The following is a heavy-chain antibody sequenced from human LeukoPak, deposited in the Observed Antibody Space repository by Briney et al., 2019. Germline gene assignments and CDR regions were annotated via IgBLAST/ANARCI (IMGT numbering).Heavy chain of an antibody. J-gene: IGHJ4*02. V-gene: IGHV1-2*02. D-gene: IGHD3-3*01. CDR2: INPNSGGT. CDR3: ARGVKNYDFWSGYYLDY. Sequence: ASVKVSCKASGYTFTGYYMHWVRQAPGQGLEWMGWINPNSGGTNYAQKLQGRVTMTTDTSTSTAYMELRSLRSDDTAVYYCARGVKNYDFWSGYYLDYWGQGTLVTVSS. CDR1: GYTFTGYY.